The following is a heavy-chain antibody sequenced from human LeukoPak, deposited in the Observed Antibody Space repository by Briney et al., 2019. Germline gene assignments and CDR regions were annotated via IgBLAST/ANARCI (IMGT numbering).Heavy chain of an antibody. J-gene: IGHJ4*02. D-gene: IGHD1-1*01. CDR2: IVPVFETI. CDR3: ARSWAVQNTFYYFDD. Sequence: SVKVSCKASTDTFNNYGIVWVRQAPGQGLEWMGGIVPVFETIDYAQKFQGRVTLSADDSTTTAYMELNSLRSEDTAVYYCARSWAVQNTFYYFDDWGQGALVTVSS. CDR1: TDTFNNYG. V-gene: IGHV1-69*01.